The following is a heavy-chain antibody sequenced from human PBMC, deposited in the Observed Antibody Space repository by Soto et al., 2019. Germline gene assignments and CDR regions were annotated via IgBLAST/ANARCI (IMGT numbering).Heavy chain of an antibody. J-gene: IGHJ5*01. D-gene: IGHD1-26*01. CDR1: GDSISSYY. CDR2: LYYGRSA. CDR3: VRLIGNSWLDF. V-gene: IGHV4-59*12. Sequence: SETLSLTCAVSGDSISSYYCMWIRQPPGKGLESIGYLYYGRSANYNPSLKSRITINPDTSKNQFSLHLNSVTPEDTAVYYCVRLIGNSWLDFWGQGTLVTVSS.